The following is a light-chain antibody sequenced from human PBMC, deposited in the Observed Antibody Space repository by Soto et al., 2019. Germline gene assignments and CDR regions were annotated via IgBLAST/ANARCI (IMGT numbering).Light chain of an antibody. V-gene: IGLV6-57*04. CDR1: SGSIASNF. Sequence: NFLLTQPHSVSESPGKTVTITCTRSSGSIASNFVQWYQQRPGSAPTTVIYEDNQRPSGVPARFSGSIDRSSNSASLTISGLKTEDEADYYCQSYGSSNHVLFGGGTQLTVL. CDR2: EDN. CDR3: QSYGSSNHVL. J-gene: IGLJ3*02.